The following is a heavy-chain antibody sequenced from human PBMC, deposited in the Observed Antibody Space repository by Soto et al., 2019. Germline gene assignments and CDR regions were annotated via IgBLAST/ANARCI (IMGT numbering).Heavy chain of an antibody. J-gene: IGHJ4*02. D-gene: IGHD3-10*01. Sequence: PVGSLRHSCAASGLTCSSYAMSWVRQATGKGLEWVSAISGSGGSTYYADSVKGRFTISRDNSKNTLYLQVNSLRAEDTAVYYCAKVGYYGSGSYYKGFFDYWGQGTLVTVSS. CDR3: AKVGYYGSGSYYKGFFDY. CDR1: GLTCSSYA. V-gene: IGHV3-23*01. CDR2: ISGSGGST.